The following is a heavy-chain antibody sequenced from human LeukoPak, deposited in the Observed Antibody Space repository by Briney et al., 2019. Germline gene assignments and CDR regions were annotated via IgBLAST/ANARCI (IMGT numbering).Heavy chain of an antibody. CDR1: EFTFSSYA. J-gene: IGHJ4*02. CDR3: AKEDRDDFWSGSYYFDY. V-gene: IGHV3-23*01. D-gene: IGHD3-3*01. CDR2: ISGSGGST. Sequence: AGGSLRLSCASSEFTFSSYAMSWVRQAPGKGLEWVTAISGSGGSTYYADSVKGRFTISRDNSKNTLYLQMNSLRAQDTAVYYCAKEDRDDFWSGSYYFDYWGLGTLVTVSS.